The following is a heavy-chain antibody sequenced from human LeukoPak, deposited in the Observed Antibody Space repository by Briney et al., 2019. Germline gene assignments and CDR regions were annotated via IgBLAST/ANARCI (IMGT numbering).Heavy chain of an antibody. CDR2: FYYWGST. J-gene: IGHJ6*03. V-gene: IGHV4-59*07. CDR1: GRSISIYY. D-gene: IGHD5-18*01. CDR3: ARGEFVVYSYGIYYCYYYIHV. Sequence: SDTQSLTCTVSGRSISIYYGSWTPHPPGKGGVGIGYFYYWGSTNYNPSLKIRVTISVDTSKNQFSLKLSSVTAADTAEYYCARGEFVVYSYGIYYCYYYIHVWGKGTTVSVS.